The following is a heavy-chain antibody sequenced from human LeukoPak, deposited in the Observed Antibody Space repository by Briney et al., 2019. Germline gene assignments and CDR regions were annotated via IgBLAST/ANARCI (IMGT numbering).Heavy chain of an antibody. V-gene: IGHV3-48*02. CDR3: ARGPNSNWSGLDF. D-gene: IGHD6-6*01. CDR1: GFTFSTYY. Sequence: GGSLRLSCAASGFTFSTYYMNWVRQAPGKGLDWVSYISSSSSTIYYADSVKGRFTISRDNAKNSLYLQMNSLRDEDTAVYYCARGPNSNWSGLDFWGQGTLLTVSS. CDR2: ISSSSSTI. J-gene: IGHJ4*02.